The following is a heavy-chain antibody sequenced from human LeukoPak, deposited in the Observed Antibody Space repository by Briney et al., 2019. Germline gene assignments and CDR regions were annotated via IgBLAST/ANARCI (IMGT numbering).Heavy chain of an antibody. Sequence: PSETLSLTCAVSGYSISSGYYWGWIRQPPGKGLEWIGSIYHSGGTYYNPSLKSRVTISVDTSKNQFSLKLSSVTAADTAVYYCARQVRPDAFDIWGQGTMVTVSS. CDR2: IYHSGGT. V-gene: IGHV4-38-2*01. CDR3: ARQVRPDAFDI. CDR1: GYSISSGYY. D-gene: IGHD1-1*01. J-gene: IGHJ3*02.